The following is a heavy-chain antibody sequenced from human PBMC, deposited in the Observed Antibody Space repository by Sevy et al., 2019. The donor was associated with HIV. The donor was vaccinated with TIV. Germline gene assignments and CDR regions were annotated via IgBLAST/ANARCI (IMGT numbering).Heavy chain of an antibody. CDR3: AREGLQGYSSGWYPAMDV. CDR2: ISSSGSTI. V-gene: IGHV3-48*03. J-gene: IGHJ6*02. CDR1: GFTFSSYE. D-gene: IGHD6-19*01. Sequence: GGSLRLSCAASGFTFSSYEMNWVRQAPGKGLEWVSYISSSGSTIYYADSVKGRFTISRDNAKNSLYLQMNSLRAEDTAVYYCAREGLQGYSSGWYPAMDVWGQGTTVTVSS.